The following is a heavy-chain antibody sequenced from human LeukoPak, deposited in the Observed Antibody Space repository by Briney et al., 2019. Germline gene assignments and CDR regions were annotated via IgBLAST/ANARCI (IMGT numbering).Heavy chain of an antibody. CDR3: ARADCRTASCFLDN. D-gene: IGHD2-2*01. J-gene: IGHJ4*02. Sequence: PGGSLRLSCAASGFTFSVSTMTWVRQAPGKGQEWVSSISPSGTDMYFAQSLKGRFTIPRDNTWGTVSLQMSSLRVDDTAVYYCARADCRTASCFLDNWGQGTLVTVSS. CDR1: GFTFSVST. V-gene: IGHV3-21*01. CDR2: ISPSGTDM.